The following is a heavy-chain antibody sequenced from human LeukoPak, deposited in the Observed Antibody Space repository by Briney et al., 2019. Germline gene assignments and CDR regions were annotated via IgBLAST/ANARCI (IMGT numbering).Heavy chain of an antibody. CDR3: ARDQVVGEINAEYFQH. D-gene: IGHD1-26*01. J-gene: IGHJ1*01. Sequence: ASVKLSCKASASTFTSYGISWVRHAPGQGLGLMGGISAYNGNTNYAQKLQGRVTMTTDTSTSTAYMELRSLRSDDTAVYYCARDQVVGEINAEYFQHWGQGTLVTVSS. CDR1: ASTFTSYG. V-gene: IGHV1-18*01. CDR2: ISAYNGNT.